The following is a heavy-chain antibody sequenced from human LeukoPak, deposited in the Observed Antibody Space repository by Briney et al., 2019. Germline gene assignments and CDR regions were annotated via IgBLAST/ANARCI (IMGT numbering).Heavy chain of an antibody. J-gene: IGHJ3*02. CDR3: ARAIMTTVTSADAFDI. D-gene: IGHD4-17*01. Sequence: ASVKVSCKASGYTFTGYYMHWVRQAPGQGLEWMGWINPNSGGTNYAQKFQGRVTMTRDTSISTAYMELSRLRSDDTAVYYCARAIMTTVTSADAFDIWGQGTMVTVSS. V-gene: IGHV1-2*02. CDR2: INPNSGGT. CDR1: GYTFTGYY.